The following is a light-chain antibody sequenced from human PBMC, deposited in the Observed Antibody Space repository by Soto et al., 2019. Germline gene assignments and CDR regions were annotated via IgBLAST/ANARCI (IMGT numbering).Light chain of an antibody. CDR3: CSYAGSSTWV. CDR1: SSDVGSYTL. J-gene: IGLJ3*02. CDR2: EGS. Sequence: ASVSGSPGQSITISCTGTSSDVGSYTLVSWYQHHPGKAPKLMIYEGSKRPSGVSNRFSGSKSGNTASLTISGLQAEDEADYYCCSYAGSSTWVFGGGTKLTVL. V-gene: IGLV2-23*01.